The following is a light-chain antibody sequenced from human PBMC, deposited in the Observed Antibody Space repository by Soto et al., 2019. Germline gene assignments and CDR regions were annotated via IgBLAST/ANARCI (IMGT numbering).Light chain of an antibody. CDR3: QQSSTTPWT. V-gene: IGKV1-39*01. CDR2: GAS. J-gene: IGKJ1*01. CDR1: QTITRN. Sequence: DIPMTQSPPSLSASLGDSVTITCRASQTITRNLNWYQQKPGKPPNLLIFGASSLQSGVPSRFVGSGSGTHFTLTVTNLQPEDFATYFCQQSSTTPWTFGQVTKVEVK.